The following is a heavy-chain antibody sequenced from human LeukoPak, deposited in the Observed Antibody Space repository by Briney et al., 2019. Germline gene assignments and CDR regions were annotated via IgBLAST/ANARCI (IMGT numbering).Heavy chain of an antibody. CDR1: GFTFSSYA. CDR3: AKDQIVVVPAALDY. D-gene: IGHD2-2*01. J-gene: IGHJ4*02. CDR2: ISGSGGST. V-gene: IGHV3-23*01. Sequence: PGGSLRLSCAASGFTFSSYAMSWVRQAPGKGLEWVSAISGSGGSTYYADSVKGRFTISRDNSKNTLYLQMNSLRAEDTAAYYCAKDQIVVVPAALDYWGQGTLVTVSS.